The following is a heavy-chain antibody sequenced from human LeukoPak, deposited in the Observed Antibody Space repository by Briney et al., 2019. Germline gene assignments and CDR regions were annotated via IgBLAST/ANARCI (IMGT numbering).Heavy chain of an antibody. D-gene: IGHD2-15*01. V-gene: IGHV4-34*01. Sequence: SETLSLTCAVYGGSFSGYYWSWIRQPPGKGLEWIGEINHSGSTNYNPSLKSRVTISVDTSKNQFSLKLSSVTAADTAVYYCAREVAYPRAGNRRRYPYYFDYWGQGTLVTVSS. CDR1: GGSFSGYY. CDR3: AREVAYPRAGNRRRYPYYFDY. J-gene: IGHJ4*02. CDR2: INHSGST.